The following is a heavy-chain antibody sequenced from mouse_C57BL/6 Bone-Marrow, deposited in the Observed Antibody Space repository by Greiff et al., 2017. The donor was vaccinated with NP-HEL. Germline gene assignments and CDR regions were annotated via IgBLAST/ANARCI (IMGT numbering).Heavy chain of an antibody. J-gene: IGHJ3*01. D-gene: IGHD6-1*01. CDR1: GYSFTDYN. CDR2: INPNYGTT. V-gene: IGHV1-39*01. Sequence: VHVKQSGPELVKPGASVKISCKASGYSFTDYNMNWVKQSNGKSLEWIGVINPNYGTTSYNQKFKGKATLTVDQSSSTAYMQHNSLTSEDSAVYSCARGGQCGFAYWGQGTLVTVSA. CDR3: ARGGQCGFAY.